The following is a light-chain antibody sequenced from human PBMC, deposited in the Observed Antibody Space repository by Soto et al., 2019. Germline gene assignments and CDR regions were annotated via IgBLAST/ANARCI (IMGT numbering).Light chain of an antibody. CDR2: GAS. V-gene: IGKV3-20*01. J-gene: IGKJ2*01. CDR3: QQYGDSPRYT. Sequence: EIVLTQSPGTLSLSPGERATLSCRASQSVSSSYLAWYQQKPGQAPRLLIYGASSRATGVPDRFSGSGSGTDFTLTISRLEPEDFAVYYCQQYGDSPRYTFGQGTNLEIK. CDR1: QSVSSSY.